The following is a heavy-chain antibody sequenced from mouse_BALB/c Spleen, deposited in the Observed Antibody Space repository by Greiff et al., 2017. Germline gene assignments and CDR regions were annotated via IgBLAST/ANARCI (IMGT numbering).Heavy chain of an antibody. J-gene: IGHJ3*01. CDR2: ISSGGSYT. Sequence: EVQLVESGGGLVKPGGSLRLSCAASGFTFSSYAMSWVRQSPEKRLEWVAEISSGGSYTYYPDTVTGRFTISRDNAKNTLYLEMSSLRSEDTAMYYCAREGSFAYWGQGTLVTVSA. CDR1: GFTFSSYA. CDR3: AREGSFAY. V-gene: IGHV5-9-4*01.